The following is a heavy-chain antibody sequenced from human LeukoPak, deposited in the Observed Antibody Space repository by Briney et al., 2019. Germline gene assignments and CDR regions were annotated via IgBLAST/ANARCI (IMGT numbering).Heavy chain of an antibody. CDR2: IYSGGGT. CDR1: GFTISGNY. V-gene: IGHV3-53*01. J-gene: IGHJ3*02. D-gene: IGHD1-14*01. Sequence: PGGSLRLSCAASGFTISGNYMSWVRQAQGKGLEWVSSIYSGGGTYYAHSVKGRFTISRDNSKNTVYLQMNTLRAEDTAVYFCARVRLDRSERNLDAFENWGQGTMVTVSS. CDR3: ARVRLDRSERNLDAFEN.